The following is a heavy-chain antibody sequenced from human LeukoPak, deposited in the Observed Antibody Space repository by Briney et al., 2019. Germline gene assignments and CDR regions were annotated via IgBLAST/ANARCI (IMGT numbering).Heavy chain of an antibody. V-gene: IGHV3-20*04. Sequence: PGGSLRLSCAASGFTFDDYGMSWVRQAPGKWLEWVSGINWNGGSTGYADSVKGRFTISRDNAKNSLYLQMNSLRAEDTALYYCARTRVPAAPFDYWGQGTLVTVSS. CDR3: ARTRVPAAPFDY. CDR2: INWNGGST. CDR1: GFTFDDYG. D-gene: IGHD2-2*01. J-gene: IGHJ4*02.